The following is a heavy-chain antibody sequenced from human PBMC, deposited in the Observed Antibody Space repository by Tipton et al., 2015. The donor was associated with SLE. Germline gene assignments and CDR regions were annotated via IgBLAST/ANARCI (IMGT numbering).Heavy chain of an antibody. V-gene: IGHV3-49*04. CDR1: EFTFGDYA. Sequence: SLRLSCTASEFTFGDYAMSWVRQAPGKGLEWVGFIRTTTSGGTTDYAASVKGRFTISRDDSKSIVYLQMNSLKTEDTGVYYCCRDAELGIFGVVTFDYWGQGSQVTVSS. J-gene: IGHJ4*02. CDR2: IRTTTSGGTT. CDR3: CRDAELGIFGVVTFDY. D-gene: IGHD3-3*01.